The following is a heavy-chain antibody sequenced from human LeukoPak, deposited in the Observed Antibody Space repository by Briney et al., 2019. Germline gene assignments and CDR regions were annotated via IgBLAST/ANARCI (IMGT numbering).Heavy chain of an antibody. Sequence: PSETLPLTCTVSGGSISSSSYYWGWIRQPPGKGLEWIGSIYYSGSTYYNPSLKSRVTISVDTSKNQFSLKLSSVTAADTAVYYCAIQYSSSWYYFDYWGQGTLVTVSS. D-gene: IGHD6-13*01. CDR1: GGSISSSSYY. J-gene: IGHJ4*02. CDR3: AIQYSSSWYYFDY. V-gene: IGHV4-39*07. CDR2: IYYSGST.